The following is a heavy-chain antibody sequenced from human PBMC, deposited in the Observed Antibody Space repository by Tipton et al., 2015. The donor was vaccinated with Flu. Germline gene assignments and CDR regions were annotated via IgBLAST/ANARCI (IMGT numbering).Heavy chain of an antibody. CDR2: IYHSGST. J-gene: IGHJ5*01. CDR3: ARRDYSNYVSEPRNWFDS. V-gene: IGHV4-38-2*02. CDR1: DYSISSGYY. D-gene: IGHD3-16*01. Sequence: GLVKPSETLSLICTVSDYSISSGYYWAWIRQPPGKGLEWIGTIYHSGSTYYNPSLKSRVTISVDTSKNQFSLKLSSVTAADTAVYHCARRDYSNYVSEPRNWFDSWGQGTLVTVSS.